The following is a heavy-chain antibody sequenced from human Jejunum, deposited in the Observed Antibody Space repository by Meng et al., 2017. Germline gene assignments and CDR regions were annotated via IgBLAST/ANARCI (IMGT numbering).Heavy chain of an antibody. CDR3: TRGIHYDSGNHAY. V-gene: IGHV4-61*02. J-gene: IGHJ4*02. CDR2: IYTSGST. CDR1: GGSISSGSYY. D-gene: IGHD3-10*01. Sequence: SETLSLTCTVSGGSISSGSYYWNWVRQSAGKGLEWIGRIYTSGSTHYSPSLRSRVTISVDTSKNQFSLTLSSVTAADTAMYYCTRGIHYDSGNHAYWGQGTLVTVSS.